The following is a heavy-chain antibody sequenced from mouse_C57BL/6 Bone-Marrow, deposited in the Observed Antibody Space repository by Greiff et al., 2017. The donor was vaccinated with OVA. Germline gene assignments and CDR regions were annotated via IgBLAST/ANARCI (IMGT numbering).Heavy chain of an antibody. Sequence: VQLQQSGPELVKPGASVKIPCKASGYTFTDYNMDWVKQSHGKSLEWIGDINPNNGGTIYNQKFKGKATLTVDKSSSTAYMELRSLTSEDTAVYYCARRRDGYYRAWFAYWGQGTLVTVSA. CDR1: GYTFTDYN. J-gene: IGHJ3*01. V-gene: IGHV1-18*01. CDR3: ARRRDGYYRAWFAY. CDR2: INPNNGGT. D-gene: IGHD2-3*01.